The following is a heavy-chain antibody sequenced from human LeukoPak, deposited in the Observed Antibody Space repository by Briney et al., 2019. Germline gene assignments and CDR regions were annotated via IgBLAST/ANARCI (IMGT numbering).Heavy chain of an antibody. CDR3: ARGRGAYGDRRGIDY. CDR1: GGSFRGYY. J-gene: IGHJ4*02. V-gene: IGHV4-34*01. D-gene: IGHD4-17*01. CDR2: INHSGST. Sequence: MPSETLSLTCAVYGGSFRGYYWSWIRQPPGKGLEWIGEINHSGSTNYNPSLKSRVTISVDTSKNQFSLKLSSVTAADTAAYYCARGRGAYGDRRGIDYWGQGTLVTVSS.